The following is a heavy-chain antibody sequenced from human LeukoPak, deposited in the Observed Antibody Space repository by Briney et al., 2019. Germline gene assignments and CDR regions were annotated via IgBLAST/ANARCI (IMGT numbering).Heavy chain of an antibody. CDR3: ARVYCSGGSCY. D-gene: IGHD2-15*01. V-gene: IGHV4-39*07. J-gene: IGHJ4*02. CDR2: IYHSGST. Sequence: SETLSLTCTVSGGSISSSSYYWGWIRQPPGKGLEWIGSIYHSGSTYYNPSLKSRVTISVDTSKNQFSLKLSSVTAADTAVYYCARVYCSGGSCYWGQGTLVTVSS. CDR1: GGSISSSSYY.